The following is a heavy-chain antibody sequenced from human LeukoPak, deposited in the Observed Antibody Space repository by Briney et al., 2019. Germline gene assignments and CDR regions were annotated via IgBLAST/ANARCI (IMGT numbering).Heavy chain of an antibody. CDR1: GFTFSSYA. CDR3: AKGYMSTALFDY. V-gene: IGHV3-23*01. J-gene: IGHJ4*02. D-gene: IGHD4-17*01. CDR2: ISGSGGST. Sequence: GGSLRLSCAASGFTFSSYAMNWVRRAPGKGLEWVSSISGSGGSTYYADSVKGRFTISRDNSKNTLYLQMNSLRTEDTAVYYCAKGYMSTALFDYWGQGTLVTVSS.